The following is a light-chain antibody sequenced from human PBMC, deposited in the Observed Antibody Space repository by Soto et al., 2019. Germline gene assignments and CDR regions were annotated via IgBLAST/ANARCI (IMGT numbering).Light chain of an antibody. CDR2: GAF. J-gene: IGKJ1*01. CDR1: QTVSSNF. V-gene: IGKV3-20*01. CDR3: QQYDSSVCT. Sequence: EIVLTQSPDTLSLSPGERATLSCRASQTVSSNFLAWYQQKPGQAPRLLIHGAFSRATGVPDRFSGGGSGTPFTLTISTLEPEDFAVYYCQQYDSSVCTFGQGTKLEVK.